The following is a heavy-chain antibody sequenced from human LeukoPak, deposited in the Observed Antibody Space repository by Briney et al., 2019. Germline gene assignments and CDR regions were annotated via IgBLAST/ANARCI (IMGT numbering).Heavy chain of an antibody. CDR2: ISNSGSTI. Sequence: GGSLRLSCAASGFIFSDSYMPWIRQAPGKGLEWVSYISNSGSTIYYADSVKGRFTISRDNAKNSLYLQMNSLRAEDTAMYYCARGHYGMDVWGQGTTVTVSS. CDR1: GFIFSDSY. V-gene: IGHV3-11*01. CDR3: ARGHYGMDV. J-gene: IGHJ6*02.